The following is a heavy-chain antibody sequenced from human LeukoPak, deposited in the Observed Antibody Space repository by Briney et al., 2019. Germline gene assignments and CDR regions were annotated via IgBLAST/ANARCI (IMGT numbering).Heavy chain of an antibody. J-gene: IGHJ5*02. Sequence: PGGSLRLSCAASGFTFSSYWMHWVRQAPGKGLVWVSRINTDGSSTSYADSVKGRFTISRDNTKNTLYLQMNSLRAEDTAVYYCARDFGVYTNWFDPWGQGTLVTVSS. CDR1: GFTFSSYW. V-gene: IGHV3-74*01. CDR2: INTDGSST. D-gene: IGHD5/OR15-5a*01. CDR3: ARDFGVYTNWFDP.